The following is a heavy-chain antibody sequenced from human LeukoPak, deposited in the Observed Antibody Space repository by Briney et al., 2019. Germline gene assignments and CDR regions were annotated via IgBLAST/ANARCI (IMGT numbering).Heavy chain of an antibody. Sequence: ASVKVSFKASGYTFTSYGISWVRQAPGQGLEWMGWISAYNGNTNYAQKLQGRVTMTTDTSTSTAYMELRSLRSDDTAVYYCARVQYYYDSSGYYEITENDYWGQGTLVTVSS. CDR3: ARVQYYYDSSGYYEITENDY. CDR1: GYTFTSYG. D-gene: IGHD3-22*01. J-gene: IGHJ4*02. V-gene: IGHV1-18*01. CDR2: ISAYNGNT.